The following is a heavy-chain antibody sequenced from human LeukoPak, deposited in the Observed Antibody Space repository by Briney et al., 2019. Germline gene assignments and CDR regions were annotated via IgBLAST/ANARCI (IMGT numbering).Heavy chain of an antibody. D-gene: IGHD2-15*01. J-gene: IGHJ4*02. CDR1: GLMFSTYG. V-gene: IGHV3-33*01. CDR2: IWFDGSNK. CDR3: ARAVGPFDY. Sequence: GGSLRLSCAASGLMFSTYGMHWVRQAPGKGLEGVAVIWFDGSNKYYADSVKGRFTISRDSSRNTLFLQMNSLRVEDTAVYYCARAVGPFDYWGQGTLVTVSS.